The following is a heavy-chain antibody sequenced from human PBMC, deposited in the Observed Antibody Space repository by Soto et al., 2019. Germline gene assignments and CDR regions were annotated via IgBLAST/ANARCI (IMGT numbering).Heavy chain of an antibody. D-gene: IGHD2-15*01. CDR3: ARGPGGPDGPGDY. Sequence: QVQLVQPGAEVKKPGASVKVSCKASGYTFTSYAMHWVRQAPGQRLEWMGWINAGNGNTKYSQKFQGRVTITRDTSESTAYMELSSLRSEDTAVYYCARGPGGPDGPGDYWGQGTLVTVSS. CDR2: INAGNGNT. J-gene: IGHJ4*02. CDR1: GYTFTSYA. V-gene: IGHV1-3*01.